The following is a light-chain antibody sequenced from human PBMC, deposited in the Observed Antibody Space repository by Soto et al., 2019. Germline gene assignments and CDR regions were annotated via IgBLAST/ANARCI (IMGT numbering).Light chain of an antibody. CDR2: WAS. J-gene: IGKJ1*01. CDR3: QHYLNTPQN. Sequence: DIVMTQSPDSLAVSLGERATINCTSSHSILYSPNNKNYLAWYQQKPGQPPKLLIYWASTRESGVPDRFSGSGSGTDYTLTISSLQAEDVAVYYCQHYLNTPQNFGQGTKVEIK. V-gene: IGKV4-1*01. CDR1: HSILYSPNNKNY.